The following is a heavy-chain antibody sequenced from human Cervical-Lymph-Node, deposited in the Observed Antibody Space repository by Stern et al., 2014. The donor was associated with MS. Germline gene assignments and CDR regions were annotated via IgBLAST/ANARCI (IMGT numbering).Heavy chain of an antibody. CDR2: ISSNSRYI. CDR1: GFTFSSYS. V-gene: IGHV3-21*01. CDR3: ATTVTPDYYYYGMDV. D-gene: IGHD4-17*01. J-gene: IGHJ6*02. Sequence: EVQLVESGGGLIKPGGSLRLSCTASGFTFSSYSMNWVRQAPGKGLEWVSSISSNSRYIDYADAMKGRFTIARNNAKNSLFLQMNSLKAEDTAVYYWATTVTPDYYYYGMDVWGQGTTVTVSS.